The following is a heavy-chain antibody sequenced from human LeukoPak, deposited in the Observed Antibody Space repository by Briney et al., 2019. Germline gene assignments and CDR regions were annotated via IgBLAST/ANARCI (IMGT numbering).Heavy chain of an antibody. CDR2: IYYSGST. CDR3: AGRYYDFWSGSKEIFDY. V-gene: IGHV4-39*01. J-gene: IGHJ4*02. Sequence: SETLSLTCTVSGGSISSSSYYWGWIRQPPGKGLEWIGSIYYSGSTYYNPSLKSRATISVDTSKNQFSLRLSSVTAADTAVYYCAGRYYDFWSGSKEIFDYWGQGTLVTVSS. CDR1: GGSISSSSYY. D-gene: IGHD3-3*01.